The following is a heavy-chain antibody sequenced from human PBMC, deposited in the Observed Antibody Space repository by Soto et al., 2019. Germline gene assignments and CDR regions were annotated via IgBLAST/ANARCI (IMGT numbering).Heavy chain of an antibody. Sequence: GGSLRLSCAASGFTFSSYAMSLVRQAPGKGLEWVSAISGSGGSTYYADSVKGRFTISRDNSKNTLYLQMNSLRAEDTAVYYCAKDQLEPNYYYYGMDVWGQGTQVTVSS. V-gene: IGHV3-23*01. J-gene: IGHJ6*01. CDR3: AKDQLEPNYYYYGMDV. D-gene: IGHD1-1*01. CDR2: ISGSGGST. CDR1: GFTFSSYA.